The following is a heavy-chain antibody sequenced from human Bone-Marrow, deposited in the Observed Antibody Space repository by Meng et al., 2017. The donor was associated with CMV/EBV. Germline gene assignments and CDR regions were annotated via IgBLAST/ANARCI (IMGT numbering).Heavy chain of an antibody. CDR2: IYSGGTST. Sequence: GESLKISCAASGFTFSSYAMSWVRQAPGKGLEWVSVIYSGGTSTHYADSVKGRFTISRDNSKNTLCLQMNSLRVEDTAVYYCAKEACSTASYYYKDYYGLDVWRQGTTVTVSS. CDR1: GFTFSSYA. V-gene: IGHV3-23*03. D-gene: IGHD2-2*01. J-gene: IGHJ6*02. CDR3: AKEACSTASYYYKDYYGLDV.